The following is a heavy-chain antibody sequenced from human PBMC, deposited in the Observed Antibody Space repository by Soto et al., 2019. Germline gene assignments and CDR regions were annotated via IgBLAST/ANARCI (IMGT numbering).Heavy chain of an antibody. CDR3: ASYPMVRGVRQYYFDY. CDR1: GGTFSSYT. J-gene: IGHJ4*02. D-gene: IGHD3-10*01. Sequence: ASVKVSCKASGGTFSSYTISWVRQAPGQGLEWMGRIIPILGIANYAQKFQGRVTITADKSTSTAYMELSSLRSEDTAVYYCASYPMVRGVRQYYFDYWGQGTLVTVSS. V-gene: IGHV1-69*02. CDR2: IIPILGIA.